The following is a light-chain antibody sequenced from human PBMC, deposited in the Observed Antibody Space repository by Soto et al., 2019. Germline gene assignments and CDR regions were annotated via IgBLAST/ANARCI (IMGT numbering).Light chain of an antibody. CDR3: CSYAGSSTV. CDR1: SSDVGSYNL. CDR2: EVS. Sequence: SVLPQPASVSVSPGQSITISCTGTSSDVGSYNLVSWYQQHPGKAPKLMICEVSKRPSGVSNRFSGSKSGNTASLTISGLQAEDEADYYCCSYAGSSTVFGTGTRSPS. V-gene: IGLV2-23*02. J-gene: IGLJ1*01.